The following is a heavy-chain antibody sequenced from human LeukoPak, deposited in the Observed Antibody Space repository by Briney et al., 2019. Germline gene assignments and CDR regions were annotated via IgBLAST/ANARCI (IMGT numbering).Heavy chain of an antibody. CDR1: GFTFSSYG. Sequence: GRSLRLSCAASGFTFSSYGMHWVRQAPGKGREGVAVIWYDGSNKYYADSVKGRFTISRDNSKNTLYLQMNSLRAEDTAVYYCAKEGPVYYDFWSGYYNPNWFDPWGQGTLVTVSS. V-gene: IGHV3-33*06. CDR3: AKEGPVYYDFWSGYYNPNWFDP. D-gene: IGHD3-3*01. J-gene: IGHJ5*02. CDR2: IWYDGSNK.